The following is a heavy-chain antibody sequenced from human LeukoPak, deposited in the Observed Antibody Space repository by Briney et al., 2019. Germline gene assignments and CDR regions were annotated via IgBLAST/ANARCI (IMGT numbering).Heavy chain of an antibody. CDR2: IYYSGST. CDR3: ARLNPNFGVVNGVDAFDI. V-gene: IGHV4-31*03. D-gene: IGHD3-3*01. CDR1: GGSISSGGYY. J-gene: IGHJ3*02. Sequence: SETLSLTCTVSGGSISSGGYYWSWIRQHPGKGLEWIGYIYYSGSTYYNPSLKSRVTISVDTSKNQFSLRLSSVTAADTAVYYCARLNPNFGVVNGVDAFDIWGQGTMVTVSS.